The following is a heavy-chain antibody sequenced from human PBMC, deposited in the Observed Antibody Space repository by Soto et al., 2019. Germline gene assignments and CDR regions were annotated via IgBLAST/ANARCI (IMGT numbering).Heavy chain of an antibody. V-gene: IGHV1-18*01. CDR1: GYTFTSYG. Sequence: QVQLVQSGAEVKKPGASVKVSCKASGYTFTSYGISWVRQAPGQGLEWMGWISADNGKTNYAQKLQGRVTMTTDTSTSTAYMELRRLISDDTAVYYCTRHFFPFSVAVSGAFLSWGQGTLDTVSS. J-gene: IGHJ5*02. D-gene: IGHD6-19*01. CDR2: ISADNGKT. CDR3: TRHFFPFSVAVSGAFLS.